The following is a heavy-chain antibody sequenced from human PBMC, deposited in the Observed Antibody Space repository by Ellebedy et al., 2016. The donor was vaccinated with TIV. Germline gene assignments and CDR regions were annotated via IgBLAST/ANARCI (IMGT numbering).Heavy chain of an antibody. CDR3: VRESSGSGSYYRD. CDR2: IRQDGSEK. D-gene: IGHD3-10*01. V-gene: IGHV3-7*01. CDR1: GFSFSTYW. Sequence: GGSLRLSCAASGFSFSTYWMSWVRQAPGKGLEWVANIRQDGSEKYYVDSVKGRFTVSRDNAKNSLFLQMNSLRAEDTAVYYCVRESSGSGSYYRDWGQGTLVTVSS. J-gene: IGHJ4*02.